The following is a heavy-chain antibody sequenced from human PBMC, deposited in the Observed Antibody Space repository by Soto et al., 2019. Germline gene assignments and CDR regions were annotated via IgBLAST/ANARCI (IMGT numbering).Heavy chain of an antibody. V-gene: IGHV5-51*01. Sequence: GESLKISCKGSGYSFTTYWIGWVRQMPGKGLEWMGIIYPGDSDTRYSPSFQGQVTISADKSISTAYLQWTGLKASDTAMYYCARRVFFWGGGSSDLLAYGAHGSLVPVSA. CDR3: ARRVFFWGGGSSDLLAY. CDR1: GYSFTTYW. J-gene: IGHJ4*01. D-gene: IGHD1-26*01. CDR2: IYPGDSDT.